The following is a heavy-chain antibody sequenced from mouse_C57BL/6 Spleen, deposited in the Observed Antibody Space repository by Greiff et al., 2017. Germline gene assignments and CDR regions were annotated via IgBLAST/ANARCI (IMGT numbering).Heavy chain of an antibody. CDR2: ISYDGSN. D-gene: IGHD1-1*01. CDR3: ASDYYDSTYWYFDV. Sequence: ESGPGLVKPSQSLSLSCSVTGYSITSCYYWNWIRQFPGNKLEWMGYISYDGSNNYNPSLKNRISITRDTSKNQFFLKLTSVTAEDTATYYCASDYYDSTYWYFDVWGTGTTVTVSS. J-gene: IGHJ1*03. V-gene: IGHV3-6*01. CDR1: GYSITSCYY.